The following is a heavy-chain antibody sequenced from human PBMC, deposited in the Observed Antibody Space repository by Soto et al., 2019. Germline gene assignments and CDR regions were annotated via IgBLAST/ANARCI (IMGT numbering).Heavy chain of an antibody. D-gene: IGHD3-3*01. CDR1: GYTFTSYG. V-gene: IGHV1-18*04. CDR3: ARDRGYYDSSGMDV. J-gene: IGHJ6*02. Sequence: RASVKVSCKASGYTFTSYGISWVRQAPGQGLEWMGWISAYNGNTNYAQKLQGRVTMTTDTSTSTAYMELRSLRSDDTAVYYCARDRGYYDSSGMDVWGQGTTVTVSS. CDR2: ISAYNGNT.